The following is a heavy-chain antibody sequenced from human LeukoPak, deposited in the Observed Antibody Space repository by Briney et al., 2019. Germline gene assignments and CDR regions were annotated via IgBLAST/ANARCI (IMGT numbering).Heavy chain of an antibody. CDR2: ISWNSGSI. V-gene: IGHV3-9*01. Sequence: GGSLRLSCAASGFTFDDYAMHWVRQAPGKGLEWVSGISWNSGSIGYADSVKGRFTISRDNAKNSLYLQMNSLRAEDTALYYCAKASYGSGGYYFDYWGQGTLVTVSS. CDR1: GFTFDDYA. CDR3: AKASYGSGGYYFDY. D-gene: IGHD3-10*01. J-gene: IGHJ4*02.